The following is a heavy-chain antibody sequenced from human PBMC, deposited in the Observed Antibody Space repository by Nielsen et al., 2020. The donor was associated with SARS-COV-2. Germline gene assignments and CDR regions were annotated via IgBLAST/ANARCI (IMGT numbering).Heavy chain of an antibody. V-gene: IGHV3-74*01. CDR2: INQDGSTT. J-gene: IGHJ4*02. Sequence: GESRKLSCAASGFSFSTYWMHCVRQAPGKGLVWVSRINQDGSTTNYGDSVQGRFTISRDNARNTLYLQLNGLRAEDTGVYYCASRQDGYNYDTHWGQGTRVTVSS. CDR1: GFSFSTYW. D-gene: IGHD5-24*01. CDR3: ASRQDGYNYDTH.